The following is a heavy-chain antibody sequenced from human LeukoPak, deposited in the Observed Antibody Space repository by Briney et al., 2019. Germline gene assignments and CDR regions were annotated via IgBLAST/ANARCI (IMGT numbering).Heavy chain of an antibody. J-gene: IGHJ3*02. CDR1: GGSFSGYY. V-gene: IGHV4-34*09. CDR3: ARSPPRLRYFDFDPADAFDI. Sequence: SETLSLTCAVYGGSFSGYYWSWIRQPPGKGLEWIGEINHSGSTNYNPSLKSRVTISVDTSKNQFSLKLSSVTAADTAVYYCARSPPRLRYFDFDPADAFDIWGQGTMVTVSS. CDR2: INHSGST. D-gene: IGHD3-9*01.